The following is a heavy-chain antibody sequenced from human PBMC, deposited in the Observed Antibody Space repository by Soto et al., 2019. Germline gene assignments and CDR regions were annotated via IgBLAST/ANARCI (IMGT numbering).Heavy chain of an antibody. CDR1: GGSISSGGYY. Sequence: SETLSLTCTVSGGSISSGGYYWSWIRQHPGKGLEWIGYIYYSGSTYYNPSLKSRVTISVDTSKNQFSLKLSSVTAADTAVYYCARDLGYCSGGSCYSRYYYYYMDVWGKGTTVTVSS. D-gene: IGHD2-15*01. V-gene: IGHV4-31*03. CDR2: IYYSGST. J-gene: IGHJ6*03. CDR3: ARDLGYCSGGSCYSRYYYYYMDV.